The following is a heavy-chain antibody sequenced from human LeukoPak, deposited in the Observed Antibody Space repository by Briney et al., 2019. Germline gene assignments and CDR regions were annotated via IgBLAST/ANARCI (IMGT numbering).Heavy chain of an antibody. CDR2: VANGGSSA. Sequence: GGSLRLACVASEFSFVSYAMSWVRQTPGKGLEWVSTVANGGSSATYADSVKGRFTISRDNSKNTLYLQMNSLRSDDSAVYYCAKSVAASYYYMDVWGKGTTVTVSS. V-gene: IGHV3-23*05. CDR3: AKSVAASYYYMDV. J-gene: IGHJ6*03. D-gene: IGHD4-23*01. CDR1: EFSFVSYA.